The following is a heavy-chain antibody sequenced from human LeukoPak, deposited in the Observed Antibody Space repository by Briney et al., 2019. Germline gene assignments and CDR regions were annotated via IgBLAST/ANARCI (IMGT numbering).Heavy chain of an antibody. J-gene: IGHJ4*02. CDR3: ARGDLGYCSSTSCSVDY. D-gene: IGHD2-2*01. CDR2: ISAYNGNT. CDR1: GYTFTSYG. Sequence: VKVSCKASGYTFTSYGISWVRQAPGQGLEWMGWISAYNGNTNYAQKFQGRVTMTRDTSIGTAYMELSRLRSDDTAVYYCARGDLGYCSSTSCSVDYWGQGTLVTVSS. V-gene: IGHV1-18*01.